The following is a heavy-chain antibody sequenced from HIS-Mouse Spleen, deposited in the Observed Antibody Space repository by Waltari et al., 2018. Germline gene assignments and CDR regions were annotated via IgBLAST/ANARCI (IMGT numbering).Heavy chain of an antibody. J-gene: IGHJ3*02. D-gene: IGHD6-19*01. CDR1: GFPVSSNY. Sequence: EVQLVESGGGLVQPGGSLRLSCAASGFPVSSNYMSWVRQAPGKGLEWVSVIYSGGSTYYADSVTGRFTISRDNSKNTLYLQMNSLRAEDTAVYYCARGIAVAGRGAFDIWGQGTMVTVAS. V-gene: IGHV3-66*01. CDR2: IYSGGST. CDR3: ARGIAVAGRGAFDI.